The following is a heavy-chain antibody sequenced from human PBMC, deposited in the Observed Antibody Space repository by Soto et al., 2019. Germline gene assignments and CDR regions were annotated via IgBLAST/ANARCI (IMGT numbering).Heavy chain of an antibody. V-gene: IGHV3-33*01. J-gene: IGHJ6*02. D-gene: IGHD6-13*01. CDR3: ARVRCSSFRPAYYYYYGIDV. CDR2: IWYDGSNK. Sequence: GGSLRLSCAASGFTFSSYGMHWVRKAPGKGLEWVAVIWYDGSNKYYADSVKGRFTISRDNSKNTLYLQRNSLRAEDTVVYYCARVRCSSFRPAYYYYYGIDVWGQGTTVTVSS. CDR1: GFTFSSYG.